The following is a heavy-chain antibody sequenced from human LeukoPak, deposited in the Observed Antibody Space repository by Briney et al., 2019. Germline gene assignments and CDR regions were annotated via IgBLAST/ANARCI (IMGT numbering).Heavy chain of an antibody. CDR2: ISGGGGST. Sequence: GGSLRLSCAASGFTFSSSAMSWVRQAPGKGLEWVSAISGGGGSTYYADSVKGRFTISRDNSKNTLYLQMNSLRAEDTAVYYCAKAEWELLGIHWGQGTLVTVSS. CDR3: AKAEWELLGIH. CDR1: GFTFSSSA. D-gene: IGHD1-26*01. J-gene: IGHJ4*02. V-gene: IGHV3-23*01.